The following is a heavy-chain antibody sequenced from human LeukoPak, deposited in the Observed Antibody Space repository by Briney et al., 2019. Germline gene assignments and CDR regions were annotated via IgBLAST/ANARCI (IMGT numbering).Heavy chain of an antibody. D-gene: IGHD3-16*01. CDR2: IYYSGST. Sequence: PSETLSLTCTVSGCSISSYYWSWIRQPPGKGLEWIGYIYYSGSTNYNPSLKSRVTISVDTSKNQFSLKLSSVTAADTAVYYCVRGWVPFYGMDVWGQGTTVTVSS. CDR1: GCSISSYY. V-gene: IGHV4-59*08. J-gene: IGHJ6*02. CDR3: VRGWVPFYGMDV.